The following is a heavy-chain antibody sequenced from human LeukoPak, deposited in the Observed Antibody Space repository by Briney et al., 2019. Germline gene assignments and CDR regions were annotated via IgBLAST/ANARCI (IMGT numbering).Heavy chain of an antibody. CDR3: ARGSSAAAESYFDS. V-gene: IGHV3-7*01. CDR1: GFTLSQYW. Sequence: GGSLRLSCVVSGFTLSQYWMTWVRQAPGKGLEWVANIKQGRNEIHYVESVKGRFTISRDNAKNSLYLQMNSLRAEDTAIYYCARGSSAAAESYFDSWGQGTLVTVSS. J-gene: IGHJ4*02. D-gene: IGHD6-25*01. CDR2: IKQGRNEI.